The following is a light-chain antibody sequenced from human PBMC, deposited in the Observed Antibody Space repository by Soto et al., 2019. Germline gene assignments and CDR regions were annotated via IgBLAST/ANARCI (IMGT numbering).Light chain of an antibody. V-gene: IGKV3-15*01. CDR3: QQYNDWPPIT. J-gene: IGKJ5*01. CDR1: QSVRNN. CDR2: YAS. Sequence: EIMMTQSPAPLSVSPGATATLSCRASQSVRNNLAWYQQKPGQAPRLLIYYASTRATDIPARFSGSGSGTEFSLTISSLQSEDFALYYCQQYNDWPPITFGQGTRLEIK.